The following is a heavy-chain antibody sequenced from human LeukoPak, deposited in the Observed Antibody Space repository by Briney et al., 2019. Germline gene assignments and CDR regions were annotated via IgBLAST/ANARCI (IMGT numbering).Heavy chain of an antibody. CDR3: ARLSAYYYGSYFYYYMDV. CDR1: GFTFSDYN. D-gene: IGHD3-10*01. J-gene: IGHJ6*03. CDR2: ISRSGSTK. Sequence: GGSLRLSCAASGFTFSDYNMRWIRQAPGKGLEWVSSISRSGSTKYYADSVKGRFTISRDNAKNSLFLQMNSLRAEDTAVYYCARLSAYYYGSYFYYYMDVWGKGTTVTVSS. V-gene: IGHV3-11*01.